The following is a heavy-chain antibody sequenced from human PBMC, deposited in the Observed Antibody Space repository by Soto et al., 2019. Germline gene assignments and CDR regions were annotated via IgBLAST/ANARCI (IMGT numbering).Heavy chain of an antibody. D-gene: IGHD6-13*01. CDR2: ISTAVGAT. J-gene: IGHJ4*02. CDR1: GFTFSNHA. V-gene: IGHV3-23*01. Sequence: EGQLLESGGGLVQPGGSLRLSCAVSGFTFSNHAMSWVRQAPGKGLEWVSAISTAVGATYYADSVKGRFTISRDDSNNTLFLQMNSLRAEDTAVYYCAKDRTAAARNFDYWGQGTLVTVSS. CDR3: AKDRTAAARNFDY.